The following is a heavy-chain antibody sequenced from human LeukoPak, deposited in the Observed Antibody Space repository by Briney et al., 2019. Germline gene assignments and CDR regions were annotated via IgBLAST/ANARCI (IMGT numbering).Heavy chain of an antibody. CDR1: GGSIFSIPDY. V-gene: IGHV4-39*01. CDR3: ARNHSNTHGTEKNNYFDP. CDR2: IYYSGST. J-gene: IGHJ5*02. D-gene: IGHD1-14*01. Sequence: SETLSLTCTVSGGSIFSIPDYWGWIRQPPGKGLEWVASIYYSGSTHYNPSLKSRVTISVDTSKNQFSLRLTSVTAADTAVYYCARNHSNTHGTEKNNYFDPWGQGTLVTVSS.